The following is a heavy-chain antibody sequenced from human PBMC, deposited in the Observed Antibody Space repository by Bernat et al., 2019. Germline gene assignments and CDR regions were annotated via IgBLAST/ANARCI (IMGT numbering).Heavy chain of an antibody. D-gene: IGHD3-16*02. V-gene: IGHV4-38-2*02. CDR1: GYSISSGYY. CDR2: IYHSGST. CDR3: AREGNYVWGSYRSPRGYNWFYP. J-gene: IGHJ5*02. Sequence: QVQLQESGPGLVKPSETLSLTCAVSGYSISSGYYWGWIRQPPGKGLEWIGSIYHSGSTYYNPSLKSRVTISVDTSKNQFSLKLSSVTAADTAVYYCAREGNYVWGSYRSPRGYNWFYPWGQGTLVTVPS.